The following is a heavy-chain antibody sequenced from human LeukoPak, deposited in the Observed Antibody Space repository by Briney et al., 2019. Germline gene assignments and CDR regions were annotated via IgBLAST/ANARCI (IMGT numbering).Heavy chain of an antibody. V-gene: IGHV4-59*01. J-gene: IGHJ4*02. CDR2: TYYSGST. CDR1: GGSISSYY. D-gene: IGHD6-13*01. Sequence: PSETLSLTCTVSGGSISSYYWSWIRQPLGKGLEWIGYTYYSGSTNYNPSLKSRVTISVDTSKNQFSLKLSSVTAADTAVYYCAREGAAAEGFDYWGQGTLVTVSS. CDR3: AREGAAAEGFDY.